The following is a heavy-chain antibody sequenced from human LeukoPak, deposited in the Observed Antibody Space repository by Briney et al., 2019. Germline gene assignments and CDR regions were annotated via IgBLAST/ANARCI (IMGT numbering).Heavy chain of an antibody. CDR2: INHSGST. J-gene: IGHJ4*02. D-gene: IGHD5-18*01. V-gene: IGHV4-34*01. Sequence: SETLSLTCAVYGGSFSGYYWTWIRQPPGKGLEWIGEINHSGSTNYNPSLKSRATISVDTSKSQFSLNVSSVTAADTAVYYCARLQYSYGYSDFWGQGTLVTVSS. CDR1: GGSFSGYY. CDR3: ARLQYSYGYSDF.